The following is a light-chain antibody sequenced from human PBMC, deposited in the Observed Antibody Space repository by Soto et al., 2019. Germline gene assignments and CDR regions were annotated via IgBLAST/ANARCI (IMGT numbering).Light chain of an antibody. J-gene: IGLJ2*01. CDR2: DVS. CDR3: SSYTTINTVV. CDR1: SSDVGAYNF. Sequence: QSVLTQPASVSGSPGQSITISCTGTSSDVGAYNFASWYQQHPGKAPKLIIYDVSNRPSGVSTRFSGSKSDNTASLTISGLQAEDEADYYCSSYTTINTVVFGGGTKLTVL. V-gene: IGLV2-14*03.